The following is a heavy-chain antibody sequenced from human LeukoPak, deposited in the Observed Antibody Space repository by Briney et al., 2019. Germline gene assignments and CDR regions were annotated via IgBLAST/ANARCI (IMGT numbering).Heavy chain of an antibody. CDR2: INLDGSQK. V-gene: IGHV3-7*01. CDR1: GFTFSSYW. J-gene: IGHJ4*02. Sequence: GGSLRLSCAASGFTFSSYWMHWVRQAPGKGPEWVASINLDGSQKYYVDSVKGRFTISRDNAENSLYLQMNSLRAEDTALYYCARKRPNYFDYWGQGTLVTVSS. CDR3: ARKRPNYFDY.